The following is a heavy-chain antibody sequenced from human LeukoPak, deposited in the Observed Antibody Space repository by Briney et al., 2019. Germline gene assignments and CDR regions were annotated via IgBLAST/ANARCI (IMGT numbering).Heavy chain of an antibody. D-gene: IGHD2-2*01. V-gene: IGHV4-61*02. J-gene: IGHJ6*03. CDR1: GGSISSGSYY. CDR3: ARTYCSSTSCYLGYYYMDV. CDR2: IYTSGST. Sequence: SETLSLTCTVSGGSISSGSYYWSRIRQPAGKGLEWIGRIYTSGSTNYNPSLKSRVTISVDTSKNQFSLKLSSVTAADTAVYYCARTYCSSTSCYLGYYYMDVWGKGTTVTVSS.